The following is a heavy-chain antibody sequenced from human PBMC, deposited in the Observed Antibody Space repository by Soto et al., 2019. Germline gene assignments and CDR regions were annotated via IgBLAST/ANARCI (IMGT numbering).Heavy chain of an antibody. Sequence: SLRLSCAASGFTFSSYAMSWVRRAPGKGLEWVSTISGSGGSTYYADSVKGRFTISRDNSKNTLYLQMNSLRAEDTAVYYCAKDFRLYDSSKWSDPRGQGTLVTVFS. CDR3: AKDFRLYDSSKWSDP. D-gene: IGHD3-22*01. V-gene: IGHV3-23*01. CDR2: ISGSGGST. CDR1: GFTFSSYA. J-gene: IGHJ5*02.